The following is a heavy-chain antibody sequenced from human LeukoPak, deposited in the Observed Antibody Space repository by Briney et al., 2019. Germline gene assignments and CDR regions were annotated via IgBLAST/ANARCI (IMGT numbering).Heavy chain of an antibody. CDR3: ARADDRADAFDI. CDR1: GGSISSGGYS. J-gene: IGHJ3*02. D-gene: IGHD3-9*01. V-gene: IGHV4-30-2*01. CDR2: IYHGGST. Sequence: SETLSLTCAVSGGSISSGGYSWSWIRQPPGKGLEWIGYIYHGGSTYYNPSLKSRVTISVDRSKNQFSLKLSSVSAADTAVYYCARADDRADAFDIWGQGTMVTVSS.